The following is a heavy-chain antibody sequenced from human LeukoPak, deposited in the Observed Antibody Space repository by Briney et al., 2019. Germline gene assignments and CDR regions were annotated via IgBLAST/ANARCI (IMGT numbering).Heavy chain of an antibody. D-gene: IGHD3-22*01. J-gene: IGHJ5*02. Sequence: SETLSLTCAVYGGSFSGYYWSWIRQPPGKGLEWIGEINHNGSTNYNPSLKSRVTISVDTSKNQFSLKLSSVTAADTAVYYCARGIESGYYFNWFDPWGQGTLVTVSS. CDR1: GGSFSGYY. CDR3: ARGIESGYYFNWFDP. V-gene: IGHV4-34*01. CDR2: INHNGST.